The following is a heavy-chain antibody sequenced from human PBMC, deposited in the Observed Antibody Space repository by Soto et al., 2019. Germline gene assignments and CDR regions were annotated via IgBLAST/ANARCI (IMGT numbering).Heavy chain of an antibody. CDR2: INHSGST. J-gene: IGHJ3*02. V-gene: IGHV4-34*01. Sequence: QVQLQQWGAGLLKPSETLSLTCAVYGGSFSGYYWSWIRQPPGKGLEWIGEINHSGSTNYNPSLKSRVTISVDTSKNQFSLKLSSVTAADTAVYYCARKGLVVVAATNHAFDIWGQGTMVTVSS. CDR3: ARKGLVVVAATNHAFDI. CDR1: GGSFSGYY. D-gene: IGHD2-15*01.